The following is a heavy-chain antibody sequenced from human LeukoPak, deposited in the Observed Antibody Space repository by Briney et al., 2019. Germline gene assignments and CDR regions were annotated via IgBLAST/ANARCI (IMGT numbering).Heavy chain of an antibody. J-gene: IGHJ4*02. D-gene: IGHD6-19*01. V-gene: IGHV3-23*01. CDR1: GFTFSSYA. CDR3: AKALYSSGWFSSSY. CDR2: ISGSGGST. Sequence: GGSLRLSCAASGFTFSSYAVSWVRQAPGKGLEWVSAISGSGGSTYYADSVKGRFTISRDNSKNTLYLQMNSLRAEDTAVYYCAKALYSSGWFSSSYWGQGTLVTVSS.